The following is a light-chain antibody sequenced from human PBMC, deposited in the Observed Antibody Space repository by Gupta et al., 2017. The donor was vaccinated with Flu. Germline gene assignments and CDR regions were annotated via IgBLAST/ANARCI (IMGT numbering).Light chain of an antibody. Sequence: SSDLTQDPAVSVALGQTVRNTCQGDSLRNNYASWYQQKPGQAPVLVMYNKVNRPSGIPDRFSGSSSGNTGSLTITGAQAEDEADYYCNSRDNSGAHWVFGGGTKLSVL. V-gene: IGLV3-19*01. J-gene: IGLJ3*02. CDR3: NSRDNSGAHWV. CDR1: SLRNNY. CDR2: NKV.